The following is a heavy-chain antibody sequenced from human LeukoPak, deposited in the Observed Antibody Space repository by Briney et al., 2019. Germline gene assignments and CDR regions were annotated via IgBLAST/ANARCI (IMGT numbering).Heavy chain of an antibody. Sequence: SETLSLTCAVYGGSFSGYYWSWIRQPPGKGLEWIGEINHSGSTNYNPSLKSRVTISVDTSKNQFSLKLSSVTAADTAVYYCARGGLGIPPYYFDCWGQGTLVTVSS. D-gene: IGHD3-16*01. V-gene: IGHV4-34*01. J-gene: IGHJ4*02. CDR3: ARGGLGIPPYYFDC. CDR2: INHSGST. CDR1: GGSFSGYY.